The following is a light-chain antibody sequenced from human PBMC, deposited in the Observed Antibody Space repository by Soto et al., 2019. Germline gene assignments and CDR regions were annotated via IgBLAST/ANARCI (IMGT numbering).Light chain of an antibody. CDR3: QQYNKWPRT. CDR1: QSISSN. Sequence: EIVMTQSPVTLSVSPGESATLSCRASQSISSNLASYQQKPGQAPRLLIYGASTRATDIPARFSGSGSGTEFTLTISSLQSEEFAVYYCQQYNKWPRTFGQGTKVEIK. J-gene: IGKJ1*01. CDR2: GAS. V-gene: IGKV3-15*01.